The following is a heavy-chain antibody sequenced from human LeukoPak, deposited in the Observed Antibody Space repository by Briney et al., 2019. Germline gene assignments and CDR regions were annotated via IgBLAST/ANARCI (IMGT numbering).Heavy chain of an antibody. Sequence: GGSLRLSCAASGFTFSTYSMNWVRQAPGKGLEWVSFISSSSCYIYYADSVKGRFTISRDNAKNSLYLQMNSLRAEDTAVYHCARDHDWDYMDVWGKGTTVTVSS. J-gene: IGHJ6*03. V-gene: IGHV3-21*01. D-gene: IGHD3-9*01. CDR3: ARDHDWDYMDV. CDR1: GFTFSTYS. CDR2: ISSSSCYI.